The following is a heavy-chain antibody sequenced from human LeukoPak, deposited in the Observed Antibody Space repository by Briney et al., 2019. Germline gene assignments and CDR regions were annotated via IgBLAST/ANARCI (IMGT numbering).Heavy chain of an antibody. D-gene: IGHD6-13*01. CDR1: GFTFSSYG. J-gene: IGHJ4*02. CDR3: AREEQQLDHYFDY. Sequence: GRSLRLSCAASGFTFSSYGMHWVRQAPGKGLEWVAVIWYDGSNKYYADSVKGRFTISRDNSKNTLYLQMNSLRAEDTAVYYRAREEQQLDHYFDYWGQGTLVTVSS. CDR2: IWYDGSNK. V-gene: IGHV3-33*01.